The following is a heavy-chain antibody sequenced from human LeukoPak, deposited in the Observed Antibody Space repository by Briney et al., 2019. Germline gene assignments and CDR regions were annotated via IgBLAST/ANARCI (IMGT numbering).Heavy chain of an antibody. CDR3: ARSNGGGLDY. J-gene: IGHJ4*02. V-gene: IGHV1-46*01. CDR1: GYTFSTYY. CDR2: IYPTDGST. D-gene: IGHD3-10*01. Sequence: ASVKVSCKTSGYTFSTYYMHWVRQAPGQGLDWLGIIYPTDGSTSYTQNIQCRVTMTRDTATGTVSLELSSLRSEDTAVYWCARSNGGGLDYWGQGTLITVSS.